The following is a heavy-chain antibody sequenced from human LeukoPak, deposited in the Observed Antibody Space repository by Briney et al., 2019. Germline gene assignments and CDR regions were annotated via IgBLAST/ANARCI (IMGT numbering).Heavy chain of an antibody. CDR3: AKIRITMIVVAPFDY. CDR2: ISYDGSNK. J-gene: IGHJ4*02. D-gene: IGHD3-22*01. CDR1: GFTFSSYG. Sequence: GGSLRLSCAASGFTFSSYGVHWVRQAPGKGLEWVAVISYDGSNKYYADSVKGRFTISRDNSKNTLYLQMNSLRAEDTAVYYCAKIRITMIVVAPFDYWGQGTLVTVSS. V-gene: IGHV3-30*18.